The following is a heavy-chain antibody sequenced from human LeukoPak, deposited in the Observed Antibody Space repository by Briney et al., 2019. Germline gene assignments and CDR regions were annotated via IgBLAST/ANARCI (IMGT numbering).Heavy chain of an antibody. V-gene: IGHV3-48*03. D-gene: IGHD3-22*01. CDR3: ARGRYYYDSSGASPYFDY. CDR1: GFTFSSYE. J-gene: IGHJ4*02. Sequence: GGSLRLSCAASGFTFSSYEMNWVRQAPGKGLEWVSYISSSGSTIYYADSVKGRFTISRDNAKNSLYLQMNSLRAEDTAVYYCARGRYYYDSSGASPYFDYWGQGTLVTVSS. CDR2: ISSSGSTI.